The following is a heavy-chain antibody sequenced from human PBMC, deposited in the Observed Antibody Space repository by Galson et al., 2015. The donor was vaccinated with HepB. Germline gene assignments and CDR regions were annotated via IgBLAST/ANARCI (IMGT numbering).Heavy chain of an antibody. Sequence: SLRLSCAVSGFTFSTYGMHWVRQAPGKGLEWVAVIWYDGSNKYYADSVKGRFTISRDNSKNTLYLQMNSLGAEDTALYYCARGAPGGLHGDYWGQGTLVTVSS. J-gene: IGHJ4*02. CDR3: ARGAPGGLHGDY. V-gene: IGHV3-33*01. CDR2: IWYDGSNK. D-gene: IGHD3-16*01. CDR1: GFTFSTYG.